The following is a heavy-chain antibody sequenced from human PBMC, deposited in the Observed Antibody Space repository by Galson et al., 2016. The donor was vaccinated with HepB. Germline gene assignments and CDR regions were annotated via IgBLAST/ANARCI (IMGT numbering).Heavy chain of an antibody. CDR1: EFTFEDFT. CDR2: ITWNSDDL. D-gene: IGHD3-16*01. CDR3: ARDHYHDGRNSGPDH. J-gene: IGHJ4*02. Sequence: SLRLSCAASEFTFEDFTMHWVRQIPGKGLEWVSGITWNSDDLGYAASVKGRFTISRDDSKNTVYLQLSSLRADDTAVYYCARDHYHDGRNSGPDHWGQGTLVSVSS. V-gene: IGHV3-9*01.